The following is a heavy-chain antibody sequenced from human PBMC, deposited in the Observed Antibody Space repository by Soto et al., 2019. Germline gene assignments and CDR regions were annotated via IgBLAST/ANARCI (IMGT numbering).Heavy chain of an antibody. D-gene: IGHD2-21*01. CDR3: ARAAAKTKAEDCSIYRSFES. CDR1: GFSFSNYG. V-gene: IGHV3-30*03. Sequence: QVQLVESGGGVVQPGKSLTLSCTASGFSFSNYGIYWVRQPPGKGLEWVAVISCDGATEYYADSVKGRFTISRDTSKNILFLQMNSQRFEDTTVYFCARAAAKTKAEDCSIYRSFESWGQGTLVTVCS. J-gene: IGHJ4*02. CDR2: ISCDGATE.